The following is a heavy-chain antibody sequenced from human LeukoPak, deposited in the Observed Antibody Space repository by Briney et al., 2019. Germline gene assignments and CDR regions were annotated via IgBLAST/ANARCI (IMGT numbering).Heavy chain of an antibody. CDR2: VSWDGGGT. Sequence: GGSLRLSCAASGFTFHDYTIHWVRQAPGKGLEWVSLVSWDGGGTYYADSVRGRFTISRDNIKNSLYLQLNSLRTEDTALYYCAKDMRGSVAGHSEEHYFDYWGRGTLVTVSS. CDR3: AKDMRGSVAGHSEEHYFDY. D-gene: IGHD6-19*01. J-gene: IGHJ4*02. CDR1: GFTFHDYT. V-gene: IGHV3-43*01.